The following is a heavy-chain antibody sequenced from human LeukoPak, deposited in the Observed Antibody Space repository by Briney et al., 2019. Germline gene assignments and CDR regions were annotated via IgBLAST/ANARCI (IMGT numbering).Heavy chain of an antibody. CDR3: ARAHGRGTMVRGVINY. V-gene: IGHV1-18*01. CDR2: ISAYNGNT. Sequence: GASVKVSCKASGYTFTSYGISWVRQAPGQGLEWMGWISAYNGNTNYAQKFQGRVTMTRDTSISTAYMELSRLRSDDTAVYYCARAHGRGTMVRGVINYWGQGTLVTVSS. CDR1: GYTFTSYG. D-gene: IGHD3-10*01. J-gene: IGHJ4*02.